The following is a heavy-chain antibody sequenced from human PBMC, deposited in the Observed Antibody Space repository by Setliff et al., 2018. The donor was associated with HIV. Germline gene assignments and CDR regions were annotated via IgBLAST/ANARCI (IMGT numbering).Heavy chain of an antibody. J-gene: IGHJ3*01. D-gene: IGHD3-10*01. V-gene: IGHV3-74*01. Sequence: GESLRLSCAAPGFTFSSYWMHWVRQAPEKGLVWFSHINSDGSGTSYADSVKGRFTNSRDNAKNTLYLQMNSLRAEDTAVYYCAREVLRGGDDAFGLWGRGTVVTVSS. CDR3: AREVLRGGDDAFGL. CDR1: GFTFSSYW. CDR2: INSDGSGT.